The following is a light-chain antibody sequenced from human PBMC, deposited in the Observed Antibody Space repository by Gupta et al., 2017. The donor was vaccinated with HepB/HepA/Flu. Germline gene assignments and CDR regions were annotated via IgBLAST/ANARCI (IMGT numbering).Light chain of an antibody. Sequence: QAVLTQPSSLSASPGASASLTCTFRSGLHVETYCIYWYQQKPGSPPHDLLRYKSDASKERGSGVPSRFAGSTDALANAAMLVILGVQVEDEDDYYCATWNGKTVVFGGGTKVTVL. CDR3: ATWNGKTVV. V-gene: IGLV5-45*02. J-gene: IGLJ2*01. CDR2: YKSDASK. CDR1: SGLHVETYC.